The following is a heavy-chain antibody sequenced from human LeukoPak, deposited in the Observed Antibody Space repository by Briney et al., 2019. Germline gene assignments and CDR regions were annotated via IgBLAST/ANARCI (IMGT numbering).Heavy chain of an antibody. Sequence: GGSLRLSCAASGFTFSSYSMNWVRQAPGKGLEWVSSISSSSSYIYYADSVKGRFTISRDNAKNSLYLQMNRLRAEDTAVYYCASLYDYVWGSPPLDYWGQGTLVTVSS. CDR3: ASLYDYVWGSPPLDY. CDR2: ISSSSSYI. CDR1: GFTFSSYS. J-gene: IGHJ4*02. D-gene: IGHD3-16*01. V-gene: IGHV3-21*01.